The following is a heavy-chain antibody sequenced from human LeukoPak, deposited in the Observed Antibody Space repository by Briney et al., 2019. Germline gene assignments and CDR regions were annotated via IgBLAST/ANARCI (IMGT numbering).Heavy chain of an antibody. Sequence: SETLSLTCTVSGGSISSYYWSWTRQPPGKGLEWIGYIYYSGSTNYNPSLKSRVTISVDTSKNQFSLKLSSVTAADTAVYYCARHLGYDSSGYYPYYYYYGMDVWGQGTTVTVSS. V-gene: IGHV4-59*08. D-gene: IGHD3-22*01. CDR3: ARHLGYDSSGYYPYYYYYGMDV. J-gene: IGHJ6*02. CDR2: IYYSGST. CDR1: GGSISSYY.